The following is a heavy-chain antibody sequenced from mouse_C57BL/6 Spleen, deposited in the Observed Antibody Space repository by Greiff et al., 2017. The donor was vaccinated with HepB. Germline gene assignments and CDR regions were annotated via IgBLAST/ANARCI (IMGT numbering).Heavy chain of an antibody. V-gene: IGHV1-54*01. CDR3: ARRLHWYFDV. CDR2: INPGSGGT. CDR1: GYAFTNYL. J-gene: IGHJ1*03. Sequence: VKLQESGAELVRPGTSVKVSCKASGYAFTNYLIEWVKQRPGQGLEWIGVINPGSGGTNYNEKFKGKATLTADKSSSTAYMQLSSLTSEDSAVYFCARRLHWYFDVWGTGTTVTVSS.